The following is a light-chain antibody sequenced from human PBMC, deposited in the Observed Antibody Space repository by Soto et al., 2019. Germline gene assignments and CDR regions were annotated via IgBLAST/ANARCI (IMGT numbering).Light chain of an antibody. J-gene: IGKJ1*01. CDR2: DAP. CDR1: QSISSW. CDR3: HHYNSYPWT. V-gene: IGKV1-5*01. Sequence: DIQMTQSPSTLSASVGDRVTITCRASQSISSWLAWYQQKPGKAPKVLIYDAPNLESGVPSRFSGTGSGTEFTLTISSLQPDDFATYYCHHYNSYPWTFGQGTKVEIK.